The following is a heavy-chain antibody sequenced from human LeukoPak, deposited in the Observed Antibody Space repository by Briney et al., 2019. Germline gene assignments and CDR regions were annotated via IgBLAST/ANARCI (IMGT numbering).Heavy chain of an antibody. J-gene: IGHJ3*02. Sequence: GGSLRLSCAASGFSFSTYGMNWVRQAPGKGLEWVSYISSSSTTIYYADSVKGRFTISRDNAKNSLYLQMNSLRAEDTAVYYCARDGAYCGGDCYPDAFDIWGQGTMVTVSS. V-gene: IGHV3-48*01. CDR1: GFSFSTYG. D-gene: IGHD2-21*02. CDR2: ISSSSTTI. CDR3: ARDGAYCGGDCYPDAFDI.